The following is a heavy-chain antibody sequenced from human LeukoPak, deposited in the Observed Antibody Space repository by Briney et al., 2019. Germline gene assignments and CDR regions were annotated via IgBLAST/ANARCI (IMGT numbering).Heavy chain of an antibody. CDR3: ARVDYGDYDGVLSFDY. CDR1: GGSISSYY. V-gene: IGHV4-59*01. CDR2: IYYSGST. J-gene: IGHJ4*02. D-gene: IGHD4-17*01. Sequence: PSQTLSLTCTVSGGSISSYYWSWIRQPPGKGLEWIGYIYYSGSTNYNPSLKSRVTISVDTSKNQFSLKLSSVTAADTAVYYCARVDYGDYDGVLSFDYWGQGTLVTVSS.